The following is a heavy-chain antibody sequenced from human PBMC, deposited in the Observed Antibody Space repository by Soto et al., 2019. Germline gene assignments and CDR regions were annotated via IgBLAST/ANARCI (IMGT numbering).Heavy chain of an antibody. J-gene: IGHJ4*02. D-gene: IGHD3-9*01. Sequence: SETLSLTCTVSGGSISNNYWTWIRQPPGKGLEWIGYIYHSGSTNYNPSLLSRVTISIDTSKNQFSLKLTSVTAADTAIYYCVIEYYDVLTGYSTFDYWGQGTLVTVSS. CDR2: IYHSGST. CDR1: GGSISNNY. V-gene: IGHV4-59*01. CDR3: VIEYYDVLTGYSTFDY.